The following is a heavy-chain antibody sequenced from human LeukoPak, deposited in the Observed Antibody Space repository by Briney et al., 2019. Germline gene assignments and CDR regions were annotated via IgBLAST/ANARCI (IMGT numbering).Heavy chain of an antibody. J-gene: IGHJ6*02. V-gene: IGHV4-31*03. CDR3: ARDSPSYGMDV. Sequence: SETLSLTCTVSGGSISSGGYYWSWIRPHPGKGLEWIGYIYYSGSTYYNPSLKSRVTISVDTSKNQFSLKLSSVTAADTAVYYCARDSPSYGMDVWGQGTTVTVSS. CDR2: IYYSGST. CDR1: GGSISSGGYY.